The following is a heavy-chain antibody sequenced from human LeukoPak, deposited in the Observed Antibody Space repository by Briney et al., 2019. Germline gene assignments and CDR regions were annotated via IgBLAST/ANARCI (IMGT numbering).Heavy chain of an antibody. CDR2: INPSGGST. CDR1: GYTFTSYY. D-gene: IGHD6-19*01. V-gene: IGHV1-46*01. J-gene: IGHJ4*02. Sequence: ASVKVSCKASGYTFTSYYMHWVRQAPGQGLEWMGIINPSGGSTSYAQKFQARVTMTGATSITTAYMELSSLKSDDTAVYYCARGLGSGWSTLDYWGQGTLVTVSS. CDR3: ARGLGSGWSTLDY.